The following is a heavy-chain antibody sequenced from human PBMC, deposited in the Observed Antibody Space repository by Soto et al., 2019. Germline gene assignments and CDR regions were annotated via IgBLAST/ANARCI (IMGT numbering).Heavy chain of an antibody. Sequence: GESLKISCKGSGYSFTSYWISWVRQMPGKGLEWMGRIDPSDSYTNYSPSFQGHVTISADKSISTAYLQWSSLKASDTAMYYCARRHCSSTSCYRYYYGMDVWGQGTTVTVSS. V-gene: IGHV5-10-1*01. CDR2: IDPSDSYT. J-gene: IGHJ6*02. CDR3: ARRHCSSTSCYRYYYGMDV. CDR1: GYSFTSYW. D-gene: IGHD2-2*01.